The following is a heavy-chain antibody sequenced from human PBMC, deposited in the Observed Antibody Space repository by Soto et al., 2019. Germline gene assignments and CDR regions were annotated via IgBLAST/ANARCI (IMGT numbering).Heavy chain of an antibody. CDR2: IYASGSP. D-gene: IGHD1-26*01. CDR3: ARGVGSSPPQY. V-gene: IGHV4-59*02. CDR1: GGSVSFYY. Sequence: PSETLSLTFTISGGSVSFYYWSWIRQSPGQGLEWIGYIYASGSPYDNPSLRSRVTISADTSKKQISLKLTSPTAADTAVYYCARGVGSSPPQYWGRGTLVTVSS. J-gene: IGHJ4*02.